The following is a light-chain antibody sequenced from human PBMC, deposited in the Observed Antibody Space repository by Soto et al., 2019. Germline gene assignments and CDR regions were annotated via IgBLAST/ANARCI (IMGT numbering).Light chain of an antibody. CDR1: QSVSSD. J-gene: IGKJ1*01. CDR3: QQYKDWPTT. Sequence: EIVMTQSPATLSVSPGDRATLSCRASQSVSSDLAWYQQKPGQAPRLLIYAASTRATGIPARFSGSGAGTDFTLTITSLQSEDFGVYFCQQYKDWPTTFGQGTKVDI. CDR2: AAS. V-gene: IGKV3-15*01.